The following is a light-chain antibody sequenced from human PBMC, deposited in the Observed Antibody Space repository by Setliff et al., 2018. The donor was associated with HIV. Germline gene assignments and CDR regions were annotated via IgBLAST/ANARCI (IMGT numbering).Light chain of an antibody. Sequence: QSVLTQPASVSGSPGQSITISCTGTSGEVGGYNFVSWYQQSPGKAPKLMIYEVSNRPSGVSNRFSGSKSGNTASLTISGLQAEDEADYYCSSYTGKSTNTYVLGTGTKVTVL. CDR1: SGEVGGYNF. CDR2: EVS. J-gene: IGLJ1*01. V-gene: IGLV2-14*01. CDR3: SSYTGKSTNTYV.